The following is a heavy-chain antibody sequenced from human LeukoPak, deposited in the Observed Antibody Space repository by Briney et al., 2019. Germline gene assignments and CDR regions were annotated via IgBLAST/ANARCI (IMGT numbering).Heavy chain of an antibody. CDR2: IYYSGST. CDR1: GGSISSYY. V-gene: IGHV4-59*01. CDR3: ARETRESQGAFDI. J-gene: IGHJ3*02. Sequence: SETLSLTCTVSGGSISSYYWSWIRQPPGKGLEWVGYIYYSGSTNYNPSLKSRVTISVDTSKNQFSLKLSSVTAADTAVYYCARETRESQGAFDIWGQGTVVTVSS.